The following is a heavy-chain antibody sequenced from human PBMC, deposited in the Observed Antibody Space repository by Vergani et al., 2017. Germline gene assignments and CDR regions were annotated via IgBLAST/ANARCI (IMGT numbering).Heavy chain of an antibody. D-gene: IGHD2-21*01. Sequence: QVQLVQSGAEVKKPGSSVKVSCKASGGTFSSYAISWVRQAPGQGLEWMGRIIPIFGTANYAQKFQGRVTITADECTSTAYMELSSRRSEDTAVYYCAREGGEFVVNDCGNDAFDIWGQGTMVTVSS. V-gene: IGHV1-69*18. J-gene: IGHJ3*02. CDR3: AREGGEFVVNDCGNDAFDI. CDR2: IIPIFGTA. CDR1: GGTFSSYA.